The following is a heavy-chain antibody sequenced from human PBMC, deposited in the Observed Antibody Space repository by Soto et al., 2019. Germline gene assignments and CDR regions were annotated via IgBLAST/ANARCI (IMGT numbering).Heavy chain of an antibody. Sequence: PSETLSLTCAVYGGSFSGFYWSWIRQSSGKGLEWIGEIDHSGITNHNTALKSRATMSVDTSKNQFSLKLRSVTAADTAVYYCARGVSVTLAVQGGAPDKNYFDSWSQGTLVTVSS. V-gene: IGHV4-34*04. J-gene: IGHJ4*02. CDR3: ARGVSVTLAVQGGAPDKNYFDS. D-gene: IGHD1-26*01. CDR2: IDHSGIT. CDR1: GGSFSGFY.